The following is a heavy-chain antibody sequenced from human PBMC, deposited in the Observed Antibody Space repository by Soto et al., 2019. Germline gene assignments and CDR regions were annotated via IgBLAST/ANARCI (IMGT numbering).Heavy chain of an antibody. CDR3: ARDSITRVSSDVPGMDV. D-gene: IGHD3-16*01. CDR2: IGEGGFST. J-gene: IGHJ6*02. Sequence: LRLSCAASGFTFSTYAMSWVRQAPGKGLEWVSVIGEGGFSTQYAASVKGRFTIPRDNSKNMLYLQMNSLRSDDTAVYYCARDSITRVSSDVPGMDVWGQGTTVTVSS. V-gene: IGHV3-23*01. CDR1: GFTFSTYA.